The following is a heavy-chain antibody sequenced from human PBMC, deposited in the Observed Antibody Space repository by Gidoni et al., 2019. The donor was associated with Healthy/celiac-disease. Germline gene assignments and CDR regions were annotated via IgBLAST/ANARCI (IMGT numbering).Heavy chain of an antibody. J-gene: IGHJ4*02. CDR3: ARDLYVYYYDSSGYSIEPDLFDY. V-gene: IGHV3-33*01. Sequence: QVQLVESGGGVVQPGRSLRLSCAASGFTFSSSGMHWVRQAPGKGLEWVAVIWYDGSNKYYADSVKGRFTISRDNSKNTLYLQMNSLRAEDTAVYYCARDLYVYYYDSSGYSIEPDLFDYWGQGTLVTVSS. CDR1: GFTFSSSG. D-gene: IGHD3-22*01. CDR2: IWYDGSNK.